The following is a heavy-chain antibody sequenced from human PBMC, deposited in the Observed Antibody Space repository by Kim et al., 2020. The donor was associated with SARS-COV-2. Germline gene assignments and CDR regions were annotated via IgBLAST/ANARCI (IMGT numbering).Heavy chain of an antibody. CDR1: GYSFTSYW. D-gene: IGHD3-10*01. J-gene: IGHJ6*02. V-gene: IGHV5-10-1*01. Sequence: GESLKISCKGSGYSFTSYWISWVRQMPGKGLEWMGRIDPSDSYTNYSPSFQGHVTISADKSISTAYLQWSSLKASDTAMYYCARENGSGSYLRYYYYGMDVWGQGTTVTVSS. CDR2: IDPSDSYT. CDR3: ARENGSGSYLRYYYYGMDV.